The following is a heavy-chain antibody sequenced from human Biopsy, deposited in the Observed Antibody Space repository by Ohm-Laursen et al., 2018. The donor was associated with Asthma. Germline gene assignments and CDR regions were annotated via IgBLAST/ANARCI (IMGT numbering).Heavy chain of an antibody. CDR3: ARASYDILTGYYNYFDY. J-gene: IGHJ4*02. CDR2: LIPVLGTA. V-gene: IGHV1-69*13. D-gene: IGHD3-9*01. Sequence: VKISCKASGGTFSSYAISWVRQAPGQGLEWMGGLIPVLGTADYAPMFEGRVTITADESTSTAYLELTSLRSEDTAVYYCARASYDILTGYYNYFDYWGQGTLVTVSS. CDR1: GGTFSSYA.